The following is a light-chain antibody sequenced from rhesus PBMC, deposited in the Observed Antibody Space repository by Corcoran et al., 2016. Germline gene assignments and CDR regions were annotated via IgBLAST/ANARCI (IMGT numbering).Light chain of an antibody. CDR3: LQSSNWPRT. CDR1: QSVSSY. CDR2: GAS. J-gene: IGKJ1*01. V-gene: IGKV3-24*04. Sequence: EIVMTQSPATLALSPGERATLSCRASQSVSSYLAWYQQKPGQAPRLLFYGASSRATGLPDRFSGSGSGTEFRLTISSLEPEDVGVYFCLQSSNWPRTFGQGTKVEIK.